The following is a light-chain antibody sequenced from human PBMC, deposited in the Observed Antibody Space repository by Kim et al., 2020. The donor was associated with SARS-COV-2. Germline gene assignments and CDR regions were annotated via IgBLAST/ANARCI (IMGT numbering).Light chain of an antibody. CDR1: NLGDKY. CDR3: QAWDSSIVV. J-gene: IGLJ2*01. CDR2: QDS. V-gene: IGLV3-1*01. Sequence: SYELTQPPSVSVSPGQTASITCSGDNLGDKYACWYQQKPGQSPVLVIYQDSMRPSGIPERFSGSNSGNTATLTISGTQAMDEADYYCQAWDSSIVVFGGGTQLTVL.